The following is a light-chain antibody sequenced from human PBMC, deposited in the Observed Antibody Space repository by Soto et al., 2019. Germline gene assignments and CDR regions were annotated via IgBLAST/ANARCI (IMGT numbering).Light chain of an antibody. CDR1: SSNIGAGYD. V-gene: IGLV1-40*01. CDR2: GNS. Sequence: QSVLTQPPSVSGAPGQRVTISCTGSSSNIGAGYDVHWYQQLPGTAPKLLIYGNSNRPSGVPDRFSGSKSGTSASLAITGLKAEDAADYYCQSYDSSLSGWVFGGGTKLTV. J-gene: IGLJ3*02. CDR3: QSYDSSLSGWV.